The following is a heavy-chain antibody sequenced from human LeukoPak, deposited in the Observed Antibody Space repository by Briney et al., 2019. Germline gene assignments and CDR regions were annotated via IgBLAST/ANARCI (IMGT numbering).Heavy chain of an antibody. CDR3: ARAAGGYSGYDFDY. CDR1: GFTFSSYE. V-gene: IGHV3-48*03. J-gene: IGHJ4*02. Sequence: PGGSLRLSCAASGFTFSSYEMHWVRQAPGKGLEWVSYISSSDSTIYYADSVKGRFTISRDNAKNSLYLQMNSLRAEDTAVYYCARAAGGYSGYDFDYWGQGTLVTVSS. D-gene: IGHD5-12*01. CDR2: ISSSDSTI.